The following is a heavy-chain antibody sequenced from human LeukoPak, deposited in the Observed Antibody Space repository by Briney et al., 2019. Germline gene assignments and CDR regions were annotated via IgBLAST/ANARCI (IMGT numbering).Heavy chain of an antibody. CDR1: GFAVSSNY. CDR2: IYSDGRT. J-gene: IGHJ4*02. Sequence: GGSLRLSCAASGFAVSSNYMSWVRQAPGKGLEWVSVIYSDGRTYYADSVKGRFTISRDTSKNTLFLQMTSLRAEDTAVYYCAKLKGWYGEGYFDYWGQGTLVTVSS. D-gene: IGHD3-10*01. CDR3: AKLKGWYGEGYFDY. V-gene: IGHV3-53*01.